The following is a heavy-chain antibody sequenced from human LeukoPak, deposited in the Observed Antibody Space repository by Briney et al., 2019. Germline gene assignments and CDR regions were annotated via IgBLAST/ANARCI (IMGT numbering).Heavy chain of an antibody. Sequence: SETLSLTCAVYGGTFNGYYWSWIRQPPGKGLEWVGESDDSGGTNYNPSLKSRVTISVDTSKNPFSLKLSSVTAADTAVYYCARGVYYDSSGYYPLFDYWGQGTLVTVSS. CDR1: GGTFNGYY. CDR2: SDDSGGT. J-gene: IGHJ4*02. V-gene: IGHV4-34*01. D-gene: IGHD3-22*01. CDR3: ARGVYYDSSGYYPLFDY.